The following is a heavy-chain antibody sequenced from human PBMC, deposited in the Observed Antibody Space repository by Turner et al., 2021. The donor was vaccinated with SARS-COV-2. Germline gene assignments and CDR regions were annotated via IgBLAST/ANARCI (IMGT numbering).Heavy chain of an antibody. D-gene: IGHD2-2*01. V-gene: IGHV1-8*03. Sequence: QVQLMQSVAEVNKPGASVNVSCKASGYTFTSYDINWVRQATGQGREWMGWMNPDSGNTAYAKKLQGRVTITRNTSISTAYMELSSLRSEDTAVYYCARGGYCSSTSCSPYWYFDLWGRGTLVTVSS. CDR2: MNPDSGNT. CDR3: ARGGYCSSTSCSPYWYFDL. CDR1: GYTFTSYD. J-gene: IGHJ2*01.